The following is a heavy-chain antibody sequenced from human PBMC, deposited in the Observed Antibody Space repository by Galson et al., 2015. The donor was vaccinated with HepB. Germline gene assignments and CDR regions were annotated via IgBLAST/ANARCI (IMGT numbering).Heavy chain of an antibody. D-gene: IGHD2-2*02. CDR1: GFTFSDYY. Sequence: SLRLSCAASGFTFSDYYMSWIRQAPGKGLEWVSHISSSGITIYYADSVKGRFTISRDSAKNSLYLQMNSLRAEDTAVYYCARGGPPNNTPRHYGMDVWGQGTTVTVSS. V-gene: IGHV3-11*01. CDR2: ISSSGITI. CDR3: ARGGPPNNTPRHYGMDV. J-gene: IGHJ6*02.